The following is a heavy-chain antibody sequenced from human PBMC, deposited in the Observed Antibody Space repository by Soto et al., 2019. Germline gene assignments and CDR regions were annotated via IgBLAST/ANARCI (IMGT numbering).Heavy chain of an antibody. V-gene: IGHV3-9*01. J-gene: IGHJ4*02. Sequence: EVQLVESGGGLVQPGRSLRLSCAASGFTFDDYAMHWVRQAPGKGLEWVSGISWNSGSIGYADSVKGRFTISRDNAKNSLYLQMNSLRAEDTALYYCAKDTASGIAVADPLFDYWGQGTMVTVSS. CDR3: AKDTASGIAVADPLFDY. CDR2: ISWNSGSI. D-gene: IGHD6-19*01. CDR1: GFTFDDYA.